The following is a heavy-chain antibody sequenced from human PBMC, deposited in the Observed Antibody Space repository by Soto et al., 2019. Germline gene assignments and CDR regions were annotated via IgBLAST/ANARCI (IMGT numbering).Heavy chain of an antibody. CDR1: GGSISSYY. V-gene: IGHV4-59*01. D-gene: IGHD3-10*01. CDR2: IYYSGSA. J-gene: IGHJ5*02. CDR3: ARGRITMVRGVMNWFDP. Sequence: PSETLSLTCTVSGGSISSYYWSWIRQPPGKGLEWIGYIYYSGSANYNPSLKSRVTISVDTSKNQFSLKLSSVTAADTAVYYCARGRITMVRGVMNWFDPRGQGTMGTVSS.